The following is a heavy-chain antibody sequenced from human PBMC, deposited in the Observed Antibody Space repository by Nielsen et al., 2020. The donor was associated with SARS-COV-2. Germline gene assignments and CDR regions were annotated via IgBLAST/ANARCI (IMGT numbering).Heavy chain of an antibody. V-gene: IGHV1-3*01. Sequence: ASVKVSCKASGYTFTSYAMHWVRQAPGQRLEWMGWINAGNGNTKYSQKFQGRVTITRDTSASTVYMELSSLRSEDTAVYYCARDRYSSGWWDYWGQGTLVTVSS. CDR3: ARDRYSSGWWDY. J-gene: IGHJ4*02. D-gene: IGHD6-19*01. CDR2: INAGNGNT. CDR1: GYTFTSYA.